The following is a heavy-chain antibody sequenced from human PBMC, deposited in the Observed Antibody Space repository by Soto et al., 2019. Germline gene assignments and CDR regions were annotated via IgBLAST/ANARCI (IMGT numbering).Heavy chain of an antibody. Sequence: PGGSLRLSCAASGFTFSSYAMSWVRQAPGKGLEWVSAISGSGGSTYYADSVKGLFTISRDNSKNTLYLQMNSLRAEDTAVYYCAKDILHHHSVGYWGQGTLVTSPQ. D-gene: IGHD2-21*01. CDR3: AKDILHHHSVGY. CDR1: GFTFSSYA. CDR2: ISGSGGST. J-gene: IGHJ4*02. V-gene: IGHV3-23*01.